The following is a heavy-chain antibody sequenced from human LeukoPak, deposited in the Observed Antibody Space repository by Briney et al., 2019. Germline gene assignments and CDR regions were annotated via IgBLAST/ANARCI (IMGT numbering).Heavy chain of an antibody. D-gene: IGHD6-19*01. J-gene: IGHJ4*02. CDR2: MNPNSGNT. Sequence: ASVKVSCKASGYTFTSYDINWVRQATGQGLEWMGWMNPNSGNTGYAQKFQGRVTMTRNNSISTAYMELSSLRSEDTAVYYCARETPGEIAVAANGYFDYWGQGTLVTVSS. CDR1: GYTFTSYD. CDR3: ARETPGEIAVAANGYFDY. V-gene: IGHV1-8*01.